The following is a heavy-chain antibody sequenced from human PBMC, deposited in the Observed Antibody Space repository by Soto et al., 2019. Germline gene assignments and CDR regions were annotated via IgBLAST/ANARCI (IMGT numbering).Heavy chain of an antibody. CDR3: ARGLYPGGHYDILTGYPTQFDY. Sequence: QVQLVQSGAEVKKPGASVKVSCKASGYTFTGYYMHWVRQAPGQGLEWMGWINPNSGGTNYAQKFQGWVTMTRETSISTSYMELGRLRSDDTAVYYCARGLYPGGHYDILTGYPTQFDYWGQGTLVTVSS. J-gene: IGHJ4*02. D-gene: IGHD3-9*01. V-gene: IGHV1-2*04. CDR2: INPNSGGT. CDR1: GYTFTGYY.